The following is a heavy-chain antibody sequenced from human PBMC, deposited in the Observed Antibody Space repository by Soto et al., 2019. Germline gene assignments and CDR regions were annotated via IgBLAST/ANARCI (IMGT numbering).Heavy chain of an antibody. CDR1: GDTXTGYY. Sequence: SXKVSFMASGDTXTGYYMNLVRQATGQGLEWMGWINPNSGGTNYAQKFQGRVTMTREKSISTAYMEMRSLRSDDTAVYYCARARNNKIFDYWGQGTLGTVSS. J-gene: IGHJ4*02. CDR3: ARARNNKIFDY. V-gene: IGHV1-2*02. CDR2: INPNSGGT.